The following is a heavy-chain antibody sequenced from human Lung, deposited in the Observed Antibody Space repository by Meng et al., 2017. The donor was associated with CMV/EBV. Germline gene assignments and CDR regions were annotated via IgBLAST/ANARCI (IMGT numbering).Heavy chain of an antibody. J-gene: IGHJ3*02. CDR2: ISSSGTTI. V-gene: IGHV3-48*03. Sequence: GGSXRLXXVASEFTFSSYGMNWVRQAPGKGLEWVSYISSSGTTIYYADSVKGRFTISRDNAKNSLYLQMNSLRAEDTAVYYCAREIYHYDSSGYYYPTSNAFDIWGQGTXVTVSS. D-gene: IGHD3-22*01. CDR1: EFTFSSYG. CDR3: AREIYHYDSSGYYYPTSNAFDI.